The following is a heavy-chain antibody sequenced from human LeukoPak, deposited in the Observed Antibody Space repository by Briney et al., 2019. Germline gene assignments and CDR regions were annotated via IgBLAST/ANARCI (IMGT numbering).Heavy chain of an antibody. CDR2: IRSKAYGGTT. V-gene: IGHV3-49*04. D-gene: IGHD6-19*01. Sequence: GGSLRLSCTASGFTFGDYAMSWVRQAPGKGLEGVGFIRSKAYGGTTEYAASVKGRFTISRDDSKSIAYLQMNSLKTEDTAVYYCTRGVSSGWYGDYYYYMDVWGKGTTVTVSS. J-gene: IGHJ6*03. CDR1: GFTFGDYA. CDR3: TRGVSSGWYGDYYYYMDV.